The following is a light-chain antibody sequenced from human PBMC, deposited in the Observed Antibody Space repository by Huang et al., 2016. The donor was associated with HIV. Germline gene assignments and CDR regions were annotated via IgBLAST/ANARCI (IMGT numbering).Light chain of an antibody. Sequence: IVMTQSPDSLAVSMGETATINCKSRQRGLFRSNNKNCLAWYQQKPGQPPTLLMSWASTRGSGVHSRFSGGGSGTEFTLTISSLQAEDVAVYFCQQYFDVPWTFGRGTKVEIK. J-gene: IGKJ1*01. CDR2: WAS. CDR3: QQYFDVPWT. CDR1: QRGLFRSNNKNC. V-gene: IGKV4-1*01.